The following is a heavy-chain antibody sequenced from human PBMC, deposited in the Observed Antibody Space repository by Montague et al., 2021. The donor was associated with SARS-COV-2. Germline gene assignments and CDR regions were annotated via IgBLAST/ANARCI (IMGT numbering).Heavy chain of an antibody. V-gene: IGHV4-59*08. Sequence: SETLSLTCTVSGGSISSYYWSWIRQPPGKGLEWIGYIYYSGSTNYNPSLKSRVTISVDTSKNQFSLKLSSVTAADTAVYYCAGHRRGVSGVVVHHGDFDXWGQGTLVTVSS. J-gene: IGHJ4*02. D-gene: IGHD3-22*01. CDR1: GGSISSYY. CDR2: IYYSGST. CDR3: AGHRRGVSGVVVHHGDFDX.